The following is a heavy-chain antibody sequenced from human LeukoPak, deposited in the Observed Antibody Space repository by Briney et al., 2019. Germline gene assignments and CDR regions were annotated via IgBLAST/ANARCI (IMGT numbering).Heavy chain of an antibody. Sequence: ASAKVSCKASGYTFTGYYMHWVRQAPGQGLEWMGRINPNSGGTNYAQKFQGRVTMTRDTSISTAYMELSRLRSDDTAVYYCARDWADIILMVYATNFDYWGQGTLVTVSS. CDR1: GYTFTGYY. J-gene: IGHJ4*02. CDR3: ARDWADIILMVYATNFDY. CDR2: INPNSGGT. V-gene: IGHV1-2*06. D-gene: IGHD2-8*01.